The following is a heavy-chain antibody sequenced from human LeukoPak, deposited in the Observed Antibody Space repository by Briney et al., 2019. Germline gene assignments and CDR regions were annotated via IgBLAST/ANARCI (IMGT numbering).Heavy chain of an antibody. CDR3: ARGGEGSGSSKFDY. CDR1: GGSISSYY. J-gene: IGHJ4*02. Sequence: PSETLSLTCTVSGGSISSYYWSWIRQPPGKGLEWIGYIYYSGSTNYNPSLKSRVTISVDTSKNQFSLKLSSVTAADTAVYYCARGGEGSGSSKFDYWGQGTLVTVSS. V-gene: IGHV4-59*12. CDR2: IYYSGST. D-gene: IGHD3-10*01.